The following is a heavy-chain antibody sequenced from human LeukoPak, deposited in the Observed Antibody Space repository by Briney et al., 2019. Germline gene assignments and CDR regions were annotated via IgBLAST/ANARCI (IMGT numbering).Heavy chain of an antibody. D-gene: IGHD5-18*01. Sequence: SETLSLTCNVSGGSISAYYWSWIRQPPGKGLEWIGYTYYSGSTNDNPSLKSRVTMSVDMSKRQISLKLSSVTAADTAVYYCAAMARATLRWSFDLWGRGTPVIVSS. J-gene: IGHJ2*01. V-gene: IGHV4-59*01. CDR2: TYYSGST. CDR1: GGSISAYY. CDR3: AAMARATLRWSFDL.